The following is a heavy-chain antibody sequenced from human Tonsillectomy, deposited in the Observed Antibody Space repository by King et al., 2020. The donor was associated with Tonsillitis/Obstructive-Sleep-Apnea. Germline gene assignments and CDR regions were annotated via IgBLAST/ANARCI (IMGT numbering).Heavy chain of an antibody. CDR2: ISYDGSNK. V-gene: IGHV3-30*04. Sequence: VQLMESGGGVVQPGRSLRLSCAASGFTFSSYAMHWVRQAPGKGLEWVAVISYDGSNKYYADSVKGRFTISRDNSKNTLYLQMNSLRAEDTAVYYCARDQVPAARGGGFDPWGQGTLVTVSS. D-gene: IGHD2-2*01. CDR3: ARDQVPAARGGGFDP. CDR1: GFTFSSYA. J-gene: IGHJ5*02.